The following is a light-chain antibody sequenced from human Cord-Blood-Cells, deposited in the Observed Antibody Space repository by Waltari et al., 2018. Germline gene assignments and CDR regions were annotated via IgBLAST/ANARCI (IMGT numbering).Light chain of an antibody. V-gene: IGLV3-21*04. CDR3: QVWDSSSDHYV. CDR2: YDS. CDR1: NIGSKR. J-gene: IGLJ1*01. Sequence: SYVLTQPPSVSVAPGKTARITCRGNNIGSKRVHWYQQKPGQAPVLVIYYDSDRPSGIPERFSGSNSGNTATLTISRVEAGDEADYYCQVWDSSSDHYVFGTGTKVTVL.